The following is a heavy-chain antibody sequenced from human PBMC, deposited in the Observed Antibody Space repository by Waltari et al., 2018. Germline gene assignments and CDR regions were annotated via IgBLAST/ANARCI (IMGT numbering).Heavy chain of an antibody. D-gene: IGHD4-4*01. V-gene: IGHV3-23*01. J-gene: IGHJ4*02. CDR3: AKHPTVGNFDY. Sequence: VQLLESGGGLVQPGGSLRLSCAASGFTFSNSAMSWVRQAPWTGLEWVSVLKGGGVNTYYADSVKGRLTIARDNSKNTLYLQMNSLRAEDTAVYYCAKHPTVGNFDYWGQGTLVTVSP. CDR1: GFTFSNSA. CDR2: LKGGGVNT.